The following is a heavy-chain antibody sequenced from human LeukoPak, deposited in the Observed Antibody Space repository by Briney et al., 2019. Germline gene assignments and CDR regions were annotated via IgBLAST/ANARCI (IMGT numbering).Heavy chain of an antibody. V-gene: IGHV4-4*02. CDR1: GGSISSSNW. CDR2: IYHSGST. Sequence: SGTLSLTCAVSGGSISSSNWWSWVRQPPGKGLEWIGEIYHSGSTNYNPSLKSRVTISVDKSKNQFSLKLSSVIAADTAVYYCARALGYCSSTSCYTGGAFDIWGQGTMVTVSS. D-gene: IGHD2-2*02. J-gene: IGHJ3*02. CDR3: ARALGYCSSTSCYTGGAFDI.